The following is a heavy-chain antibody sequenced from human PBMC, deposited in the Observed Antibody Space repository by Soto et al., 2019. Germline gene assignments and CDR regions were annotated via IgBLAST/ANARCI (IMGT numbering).Heavy chain of an antibody. V-gene: IGHV4-31*03. CDR3: ARDLVQQQIFDY. Sequence: SETLSLTCTVSGGSISSGGYYWSWIRQHPGKGLEWIGYIYYSGSTYYNPSLKSRVTISVDTSKNQFSLKLSSVTAADTAVYYCARDLVQQQIFDYWGQGTLVTVSS. D-gene: IGHD6-13*01. CDR2: IYYSGST. CDR1: GGSISSGGYY. J-gene: IGHJ4*02.